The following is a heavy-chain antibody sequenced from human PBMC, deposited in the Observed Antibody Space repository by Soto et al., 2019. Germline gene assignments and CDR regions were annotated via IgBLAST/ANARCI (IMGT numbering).Heavy chain of an antibody. CDR1: GGSIGVYY. J-gene: IGHJ4*02. D-gene: IGHD4-17*01. CDR2: ISYSGNT. V-gene: IGHV4-59*08. CDR3: ARLYGCGLVY. Sequence: SSATLTLTSTVYGGSIGVYYWSCIRQPPGRGLKWIGYISYSGNTNYNPSLKSRVTISVDTSNNQFSLKLNSVTAADTAVYYCARLYGCGLVYLGQGILVTV.